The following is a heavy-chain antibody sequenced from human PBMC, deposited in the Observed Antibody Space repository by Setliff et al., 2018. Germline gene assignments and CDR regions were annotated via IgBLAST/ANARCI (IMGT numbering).Heavy chain of an antibody. Sequence: ASVKVSCKASGGTFSSYAISWVRQAPGQGLEWMGGIIPIFGTANYAQKFQGRVTITADESTSTAYMELSGLTSEDTAVYYCAKGAVAGTNWFDPWGQGTLVTVSS. D-gene: IGHD6-19*01. CDR1: GGTFSSYA. CDR3: AKGAVAGTNWFDP. J-gene: IGHJ5*02. CDR2: IIPIFGTA. V-gene: IGHV1-69*13.